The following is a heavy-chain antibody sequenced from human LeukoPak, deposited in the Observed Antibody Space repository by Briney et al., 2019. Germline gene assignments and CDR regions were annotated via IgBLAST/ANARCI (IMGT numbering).Heavy chain of an antibody. Sequence: GGSLRLSCAASGFTFSSYGMSWVRQAPGKGLEWDSAISGSGGSTYYADSVKGRFTIARDNTKNTLYMQMNRLRAEDTGVYYCAKDNIWFNCYDSSGYYFGVDYWGQGTLVTVSS. V-gene: IGHV3-23*01. CDR1: GFTFSSYG. D-gene: IGHD3-22*01. CDR2: ISGSGGST. CDR3: AKDNIWFNCYDSSGYYFGVDY. J-gene: IGHJ4*02.